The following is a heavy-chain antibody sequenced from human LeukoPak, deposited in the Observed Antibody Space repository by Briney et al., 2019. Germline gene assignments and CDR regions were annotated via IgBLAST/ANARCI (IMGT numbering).Heavy chain of an antibody. CDR3: ARAPRLAYNWNYYYYYMDV. Sequence: SETLSLTCTVSGASIRSHYWSWIRQPPGKGLEWIGYIYYSGSTNYNPSLKSRVTISVDTSKNQFSLKLSSVTAADTAVYYCARAPRLAYNWNYYYYYMDVWGKGTTVTVSS. D-gene: IGHD1-20*01. J-gene: IGHJ6*03. V-gene: IGHV4-59*11. CDR1: GASIRSHY. CDR2: IYYSGST.